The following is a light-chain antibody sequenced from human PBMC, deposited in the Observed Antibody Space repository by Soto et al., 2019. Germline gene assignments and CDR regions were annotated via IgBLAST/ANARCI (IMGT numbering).Light chain of an antibody. CDR1: QGISTY. J-gene: IGKJ1*01. Sequence: DIQMTQSPSSLSASVGDRVTITCRASQGISTYLAWYQQKPGKVPYLLIYGASTLQSGVPSRFSGSGSGTDFSLTISSPHPEDVATYYCQKYNSAPWTFGQGTKVEIK. CDR3: QKYNSAPWT. V-gene: IGKV1-27*01. CDR2: GAS.